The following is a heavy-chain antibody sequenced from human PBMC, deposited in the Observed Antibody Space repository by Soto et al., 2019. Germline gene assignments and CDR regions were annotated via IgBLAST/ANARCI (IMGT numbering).Heavy chain of an antibody. V-gene: IGHV2-26*01. CDR3: ARTYYDFWSGYLDY. Sequence: SGPQLVNPPETLTLTGTVSGFSLSTARMGVSWIRQPPGKALEWLAHIFSNDEKSYSTSLKSRLTISKDTSKSQVVLTMTNMDPVDTATYYCARTYYDFWSGYLDYWGQGTLVTVSS. CDR2: IFSNDEK. CDR1: GFSLSTARMG. D-gene: IGHD3-3*01. J-gene: IGHJ4*02.